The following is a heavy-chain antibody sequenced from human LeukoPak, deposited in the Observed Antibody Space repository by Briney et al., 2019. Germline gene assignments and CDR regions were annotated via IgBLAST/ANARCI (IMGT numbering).Heavy chain of an antibody. CDR1: GFTFSSYS. D-gene: IGHD3-9*01. J-gene: IGHJ6*02. CDR3: ARDQGYYDILTGYSHSMDV. Sequence: PGGTLRLSCAAYGFTFSSYSMNWVRQAPGKGLEWVSSISSSSSYIYYADSVKGRFTIARDNAKNSLYLQINSLRAEDTAVYYCARDQGYYDILTGYSHSMDVWGQGTTVTVSS. CDR2: ISSSSSYI. V-gene: IGHV3-21*01.